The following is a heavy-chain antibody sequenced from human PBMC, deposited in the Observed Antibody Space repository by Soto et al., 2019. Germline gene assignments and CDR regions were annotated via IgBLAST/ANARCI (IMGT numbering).Heavy chain of an antibody. CDR1: GFTFSSYS. J-gene: IGHJ4*02. CDR2: ISSSSSYI. Sequence: GGSLRLSCAASGFTFSSYSMNWVRQAPGKGLEWVSSISSSSSYIYYADSVKGRFTISRDNAKNSLYLQMNSLRAEDTAVYYCARFLFPGDSSSWDFDYWGQGTLVTVSS. CDR3: ARFLFPGDSSSWDFDY. V-gene: IGHV3-21*01. D-gene: IGHD6-13*01.